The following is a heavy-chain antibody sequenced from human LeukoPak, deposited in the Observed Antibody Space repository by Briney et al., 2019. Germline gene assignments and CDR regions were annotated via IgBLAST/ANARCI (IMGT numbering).Heavy chain of an antibody. Sequence: SVKVSCKASGGTFSSCAISWVRQAPGQGLEWMGGVIPIFGTANYAQKFQGRVTITADESTSTAYMELSSLRSENTAVYYCARTGHYYYYMDVWGKGTTVTISS. CDR3: ARTGHYYYYMDV. CDR2: VIPIFGTA. J-gene: IGHJ6*03. V-gene: IGHV1-69*01. CDR1: GGTFSSCA. D-gene: IGHD1-14*01.